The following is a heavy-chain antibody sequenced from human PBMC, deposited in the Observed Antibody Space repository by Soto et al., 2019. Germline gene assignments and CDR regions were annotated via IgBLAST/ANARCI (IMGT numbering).Heavy chain of an antibody. CDR3: ARGRITMVRGPGTFDI. J-gene: IGHJ3*02. Sequence: ASVKVSCKASGYTFTSCAMHWVRQAPGQRLEWMGWINAGNGNTKYSQKFQGRVTITRDTSASTAYMELSSLRSEDTAVYYCARGRITMVRGPGTFDIWGQGTMVTV. D-gene: IGHD3-10*01. V-gene: IGHV1-3*01. CDR2: INAGNGNT. CDR1: GYTFTSCA.